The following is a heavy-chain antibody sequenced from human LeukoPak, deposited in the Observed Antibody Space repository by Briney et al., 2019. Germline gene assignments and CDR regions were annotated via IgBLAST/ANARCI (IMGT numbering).Heavy chain of an antibody. Sequence: PSETLSLTCTVSGGSISSGDYYWSWIRQPPGKGLEWIGYIYYSGSTYNNPSLKSRVTISVDTSKNQFSLKLNSVTAADTAVYYCARPGGGSGTGFDIWGQGTMVTVSS. V-gene: IGHV4-30-4*08. CDR2: IYYSGST. CDR3: ARPGGGSGTGFDI. CDR1: GGSISSGDYY. J-gene: IGHJ3*02. D-gene: IGHD3-10*01.